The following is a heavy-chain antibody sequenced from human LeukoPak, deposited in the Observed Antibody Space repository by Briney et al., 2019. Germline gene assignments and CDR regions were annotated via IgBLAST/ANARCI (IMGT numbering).Heavy chain of an antibody. J-gene: IGHJ6*03. V-gene: IGHV3-21*01. D-gene: IGHD3-22*01. CDR3: ARVTYYYDSSGYYGGYYYYYMDV. CDR1: GFTFSTYN. CDR2: ISGSSSYI. Sequence: GGSLRLSCAASGFTFSTYNMNWVRQAPGKGLEWVSSISGSSSYIYYADSVKGRFSISRDNAKNSLYLQMNSLRAEDTAVYYCARVTYYYDSSGYYGGYYYYYMDVWGKGTTVTISS.